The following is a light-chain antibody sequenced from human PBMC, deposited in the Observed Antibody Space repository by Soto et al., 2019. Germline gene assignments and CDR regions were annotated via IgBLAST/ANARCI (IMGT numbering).Light chain of an antibody. V-gene: IGKV3-15*01. CDR1: QRIDTH. Sequence: IVMSQSPATLSVSPGERATLSCRASQRIDTHLAWYQQKPGQAPRLLIYGAFSRATGIPTRFSGSGSGTDFPLTIYRLQSEDFAVYYWQQYHDCPWTFGQGTNLEIK. J-gene: IGKJ2*01. CDR3: QQYHDCPWT. CDR2: GAF.